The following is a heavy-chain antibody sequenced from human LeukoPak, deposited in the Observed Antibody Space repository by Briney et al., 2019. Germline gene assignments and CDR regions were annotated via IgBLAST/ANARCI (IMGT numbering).Heavy chain of an antibody. CDR1: GYTFTGYY. CDR3: ARDLGGTMVRGVIANYGMDV. V-gene: IGHV1-2*04. CDR2: INPNSGGT. D-gene: IGHD3-10*01. J-gene: IGHJ6*04. Sequence: ASVKVSCKASGYTFTGYYMHWVRQAPGQGLEWMGWINPNSGGTNYAQKFQGWVTMTRDTSISTAYMGLSRLRSDDTAVYYCARDLGGTMVRGVIANYGMDVWGKGTTVTVSS.